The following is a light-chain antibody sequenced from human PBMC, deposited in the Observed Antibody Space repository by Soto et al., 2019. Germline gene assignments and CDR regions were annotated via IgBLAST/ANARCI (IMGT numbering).Light chain of an antibody. CDR2: EVS. V-gene: IGLV2-8*01. CDR3: ISYAGSNNYV. CDR1: SSDVGGNNF. J-gene: IGLJ1*01. Sequence: QSALTQPPSASGSPGQSVTISCTGTSSDVGGNNFVSWYQQHPGKAPKLMIYEVSRRPSRVPDRFSGSKSGNTASLTVSGLQAEYEADYYCISYAGSNNYVFGTGTKLTVL.